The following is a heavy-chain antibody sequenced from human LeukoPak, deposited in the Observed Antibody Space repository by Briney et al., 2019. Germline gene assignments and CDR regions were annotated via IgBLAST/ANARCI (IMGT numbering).Heavy chain of an antibody. V-gene: IGHV3-7*05. J-gene: IGHJ4*02. CDR1: GFTLNSFR. CDR3: AREAY. CDR2: IKTDGSEK. Sequence: GGCLRHSCAASGFTLNSFRMSWVRQAPGKGPEWVANIKTDGSEKYYVDSVRGRFTISRDNAKNSLYLQMNSLRAEDTALYYCAREAYWGQGTLVTVSS.